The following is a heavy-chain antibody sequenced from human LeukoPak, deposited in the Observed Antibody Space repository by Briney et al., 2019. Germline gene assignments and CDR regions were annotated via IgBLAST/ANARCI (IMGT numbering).Heavy chain of an antibody. CDR2: ISYDGSNK. D-gene: IGHD3-3*01. V-gene: IGHV3-30-3*01. J-gene: IGHJ6*02. CDR3: AKGGMVSYDFWSGYSDYYYYGMDV. Sequence: PGGSLRLSCAASGFTFSSYAMHWVRQAPGKGLEWVAVISYDGSNKYYADSVKGRFTISRDNSKNTLYLQMNSLRAEDTAVYYCAKGGMVSYDFWSGYSDYYYYGMDVWGQGTTVTVSS. CDR1: GFTFSSYA.